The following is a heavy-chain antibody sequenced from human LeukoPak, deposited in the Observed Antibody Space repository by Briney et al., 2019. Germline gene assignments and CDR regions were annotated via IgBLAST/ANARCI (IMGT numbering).Heavy chain of an antibody. CDR3: ARAHQPNYDILTGSMVY. CDR2: ISYDGSNK. CDR1: GFTFSDHY. D-gene: IGHD3-9*01. Sequence: GGSLRLSCAASGFTFSDHYMDWVRQAPGKGLEWVAVISYDGSNKYYADSVKGRFTISRDNSKNTLYLQMNSLRAEDTAVYYCARAHQPNYDILTGSMVYWGQGTLVTVSS. V-gene: IGHV3-30-3*01. J-gene: IGHJ4*02.